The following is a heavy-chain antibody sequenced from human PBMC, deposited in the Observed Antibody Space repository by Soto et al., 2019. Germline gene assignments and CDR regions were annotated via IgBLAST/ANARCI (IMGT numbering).Heavy chain of an antibody. CDR3: PIVRFMTMVRGALDY. V-gene: IGHV3-23*01. D-gene: IGHD3-10*01. J-gene: IGHJ4*02. CDR2: ISGSIGST. Sequence: PGGSLRLSCAGSRFTFSSYAMSWVRQAPGKGFERVSAISGSIGSTNSADSVKVRFTIFRDKDKNALYLQMDSLKAEDTAIDYCPIVRFMTMVRGALDYWGQGTLVTVSS. CDR1: RFTFSSYA.